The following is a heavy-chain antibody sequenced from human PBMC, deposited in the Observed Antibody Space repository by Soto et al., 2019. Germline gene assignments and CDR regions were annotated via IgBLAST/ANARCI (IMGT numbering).Heavy chain of an antibody. CDR3: ARELDVAAAGTLYDY. CDR2: IYSGGST. CDR1: GFTVSSNY. V-gene: IGHV3-53*01. J-gene: IGHJ4*02. Sequence: GGSLSLSCAASGFTVSSNYMSWVRQAPGKGLEWVSVIYSGGSTYYADSVKGRFTISRDNSKNTLYLQMNSLRAEDTAVYYCARELDVAAAGTLYDYWGQGTLVTVS. D-gene: IGHD6-13*01.